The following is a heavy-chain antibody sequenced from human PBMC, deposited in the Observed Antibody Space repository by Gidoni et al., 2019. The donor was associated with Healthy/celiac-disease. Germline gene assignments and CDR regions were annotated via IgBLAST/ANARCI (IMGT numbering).Heavy chain of an antibody. Sequence: QVQLVQSGAEVKKPGASVKVSCKASGYTFTGYYMHWVRQAPGQGLEWMGWINPNSGGTNYAQKFQGWVTMTRDTSISTAYMELSRLRSDDTAVYYCARETQYYDFWSGYDPSYYYGMDVWGQGTTVTVSS. CDR1: GYTFTGYY. J-gene: IGHJ6*02. CDR3: ARETQYYDFWSGYDPSYYYGMDV. D-gene: IGHD3-3*01. CDR2: INPNSGGT. V-gene: IGHV1-2*04.